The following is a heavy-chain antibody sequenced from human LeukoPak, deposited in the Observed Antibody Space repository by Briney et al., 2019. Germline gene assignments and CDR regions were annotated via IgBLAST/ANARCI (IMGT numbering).Heavy chain of an antibody. CDR3: ARVKQLSFDY. CDR1: GGPISSYY. D-gene: IGHD6-6*01. V-gene: IGHV4-59*01. J-gene: IGHJ4*02. CDR2: IYYSGST. Sequence: SETLSLTCTVSGGPISSYYWSWIRQPPGKGLEWIGYIYYSGSTNYNPSLKSRVTISVDTSKNQFSLKLSSVTAADTAVYYCARVKQLSFDYWGQGTLVTVSS.